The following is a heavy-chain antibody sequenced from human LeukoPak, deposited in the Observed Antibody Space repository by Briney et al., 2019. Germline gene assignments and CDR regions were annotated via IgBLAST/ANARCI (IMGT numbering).Heavy chain of an antibody. V-gene: IGHV3-23*01. CDR2: IYENGGTT. D-gene: IGHD2-21*01. CDR1: GFTFRSHA. Sequence: GGSLRLSCVGSGFTFRSHAMSWVRRAPEKGLEFVSGIYENGGTTYYADSVKGRFSISRDNSKNTLYLQVDSLRGEDTAVYYCAKDFRIGYSAHFDYWGQGALVTVSS. J-gene: IGHJ4*02. CDR3: AKDFRIGYSAHFDY.